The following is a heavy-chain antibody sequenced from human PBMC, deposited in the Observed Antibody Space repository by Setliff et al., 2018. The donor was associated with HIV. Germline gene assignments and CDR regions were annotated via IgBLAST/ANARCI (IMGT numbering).Heavy chain of an antibody. D-gene: IGHD2-8*01. J-gene: IGHJ4*02. CDR3: AKGQLPYCTNGVCYAIDY. V-gene: IGHV3-23*01. CDR1: GFAFSTYA. Sequence: GSLRLSCAASGFAFSTYAMSWVRQAPGKGLEWVSAISDSGDSTFHVDSVKGRFTISRDNSKNTVYLEMNSLRAEDTAVYYCAKGQLPYCTNGVCYAIDYWGQGTLVTVSS. CDR2: ISDSGDST.